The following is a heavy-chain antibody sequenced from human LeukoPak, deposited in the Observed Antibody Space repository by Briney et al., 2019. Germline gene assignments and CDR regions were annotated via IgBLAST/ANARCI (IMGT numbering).Heavy chain of an antibody. D-gene: IGHD3-22*01. CDR2: IYYSGST. CDR1: GGSISSSSYY. V-gene: IGHV4-39*07. Sequence: SETLSLTCTVSGGSISSSSYYWGWIRQPPGKGLEWIGSIYYSGSTYYNPSLKSRVTISVDTSKNQFSLKLSSVTAADTAVYYCARDPLYRDSYYDSSGYQMPGDYWGQGTLVTVSS. CDR3: ARDPLYRDSYYDSSGYQMPGDY. J-gene: IGHJ4*02.